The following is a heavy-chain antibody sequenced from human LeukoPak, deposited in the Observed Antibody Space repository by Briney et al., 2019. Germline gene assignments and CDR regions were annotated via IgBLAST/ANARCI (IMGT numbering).Heavy chain of an antibody. Sequence: PGGSLRLSCAGSVFTFGSYAMSWVRQAPGKGLEWVSGISGSGGTTYYADSVKGRFTISRDNSKNTLSLQMNSLRADDTAVYYCTYGDYVRGRFDYWGQGTLVTVSS. CDR1: VFTFGSYA. CDR3: TYGDYVRGRFDY. J-gene: IGHJ4*02. V-gene: IGHV3-23*01. CDR2: ISGSGGTT. D-gene: IGHD4-17*01.